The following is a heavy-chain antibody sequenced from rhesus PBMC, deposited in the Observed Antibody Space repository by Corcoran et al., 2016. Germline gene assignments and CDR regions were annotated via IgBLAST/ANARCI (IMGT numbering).Heavy chain of an antibody. Sequence: QVQLQESGPGLVKPSETLSLTCAVSGGSISSGYYYWSWIRQPPGKGLEWIGYITYSGSTSYNPSLKSRVTISREPSNNQFSLKLSSVTAADTAVYYCSRAYSWNTPPGGYVEFWGQGALVTVSS. J-gene: IGHJ1*01. CDR3: SRAYSWNTPPGGYVEF. D-gene: IGHD1-20*01. V-gene: IGHV4-122*02. CDR1: GGSISSGYYY. CDR2: ITYSGST.